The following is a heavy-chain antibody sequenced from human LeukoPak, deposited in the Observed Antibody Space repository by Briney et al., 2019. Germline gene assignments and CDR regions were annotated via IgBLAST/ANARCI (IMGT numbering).Heavy chain of an antibody. Sequence: PLETLSLTCTVSGGSISNSGDFYWSWIRQHPGDGLEWIGFISYRGSTYYTPSLKSRVSMAVDTSRSRFSLRLTSVTDEDTAVYYCARISQSSGGFYYWGQGTLVTVSS. V-gene: IGHV4-31*02. CDR1: GGSISNSGDFY. CDR2: ISYRGST. J-gene: IGHJ4*02. CDR3: ARISQSSGGFYY. D-gene: IGHD2-15*01.